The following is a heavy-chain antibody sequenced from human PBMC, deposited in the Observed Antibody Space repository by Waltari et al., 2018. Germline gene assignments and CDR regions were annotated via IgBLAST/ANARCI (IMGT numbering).Heavy chain of an antibody. CDR3: TTLRWYQIGY. Sequence: EVQLVESGGGLVKPGGSIRLSCATSEFAFRNSWMGGVRQAPGKGLEWVGRIRSQTDGGTADYAAPVKDRFTISRDDSKNTLYLQMNGLKTEDTAVYYCTTLRWYQIGYWGQGTLVSVSS. D-gene: IGHD2-15*01. V-gene: IGHV3-15*01. J-gene: IGHJ4*02. CDR1: EFAFRNSW. CDR2: IRSQTDGGTA.